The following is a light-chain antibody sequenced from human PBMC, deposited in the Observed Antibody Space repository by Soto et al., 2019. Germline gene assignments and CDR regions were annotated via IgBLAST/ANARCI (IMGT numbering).Light chain of an antibody. V-gene: IGKV3-11*01. Sequence: EIVLTQSPGTLSLSPGERATLSCRASQTVNGNYLAWYQQKPGQAPRLLIYDASNRATGIPARFSGSGSGTDFTLTISSLEPEDFAVYYCQQRSNWPRTFGQGTKVDIK. J-gene: IGKJ1*01. CDR3: QQRSNWPRT. CDR2: DAS. CDR1: QTVNGNY.